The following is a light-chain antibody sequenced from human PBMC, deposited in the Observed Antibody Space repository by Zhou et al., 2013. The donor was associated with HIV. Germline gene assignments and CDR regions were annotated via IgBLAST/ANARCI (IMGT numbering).Light chain of an antibody. CDR2: DTS. CDR1: QSVFSN. CDR3: QQYGRSIT. J-gene: IGKJ5*01. V-gene: IGKV3-15*01. Sequence: EVVMTQSPSTLSVSPGERVTLSCRASQSVFSNLAWYQQKPGQPPSLLIYDTSTRATGVPARFSGSGSGRDFTLTISGLQPEDFAVYYCQQYGRSITFGQGTRLEIK.